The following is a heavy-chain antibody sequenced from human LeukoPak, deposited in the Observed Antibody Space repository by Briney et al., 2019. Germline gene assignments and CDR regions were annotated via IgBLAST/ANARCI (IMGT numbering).Heavy chain of an antibody. Sequence: GASVKVSCKASGGTFSSYAVSWVRQAPGQGLEWMGGIIPFFGTANYAQKFQGRVTITTDESTSTAYMELSSLRSEDTAVYYCARALGYYYDSSGYRGNWFDPWGQGTLVTVSS. CDR3: ARALGYYYDSSGYRGNWFDP. CDR2: IIPFFGTA. CDR1: GGTFSSYA. V-gene: IGHV1-69*05. D-gene: IGHD3-22*01. J-gene: IGHJ5*02.